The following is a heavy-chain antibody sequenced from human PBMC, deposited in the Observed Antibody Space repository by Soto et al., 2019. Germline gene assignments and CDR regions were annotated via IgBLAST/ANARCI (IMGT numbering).Heavy chain of an antibody. CDR3: ARHPRDSSGYWYYFDY. D-gene: IGHD3-22*01. CDR1: GFTFSSHS. V-gene: IGHV3-21*01. CDR2: ISSSSTYI. Sequence: EVQLVESGGGLVKPGGSLRLSCAASGFTFSSHSMNWVRQAPGKGLEWVSSISSSSTYIYYADSVKGRFTISRDNAKNSLYLQLHSLRAEDTAVYYCARHPRDSSGYWYYFDYWGQGTLVTVSS. J-gene: IGHJ4*02.